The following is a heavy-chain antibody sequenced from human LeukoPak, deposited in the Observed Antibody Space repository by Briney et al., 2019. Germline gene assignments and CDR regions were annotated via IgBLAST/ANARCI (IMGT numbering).Heavy chain of an antibody. J-gene: IGHJ6*02. V-gene: IGHV1-69*13. CDR2: IIPIFGTA. D-gene: IGHD2-15*01. Sequence: GASVTVSCTASGGTFSSYAISWVRQAPGQGLEWMGGIIPIFGTANYAQKFQGRVTITADESTSTAYMELSSLRSEDTAVYYCASRGYSPSYYYYGMDVWGQGTTVTVSS. CDR1: GGTFSSYA. CDR3: ASRGYSPSYYYYGMDV.